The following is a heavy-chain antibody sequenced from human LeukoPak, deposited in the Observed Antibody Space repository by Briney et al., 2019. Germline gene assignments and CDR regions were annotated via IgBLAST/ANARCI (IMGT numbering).Heavy chain of an antibody. CDR3: AKGSGDGYKFDY. Sequence: GGSLRLSCAASGFTFSSYGMHWVRQAPGNWLEWVAVISDDGSNKYYAGFVKGRLTISRDNYKNTLYLQMNSLRAEDTAVYYCAKGSGDGYKFDYWGQGTLVTVSS. D-gene: IGHD5-24*01. V-gene: IGHV3-30*18. J-gene: IGHJ4*02. CDR1: GFTFSSYG. CDR2: ISDDGSNK.